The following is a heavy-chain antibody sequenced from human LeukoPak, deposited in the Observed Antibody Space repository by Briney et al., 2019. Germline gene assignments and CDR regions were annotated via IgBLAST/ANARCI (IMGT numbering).Heavy chain of an antibody. CDR1: GFTFGDYA. J-gene: IGHJ4*02. CDR2: IDNGGSDIT. CDR3: ARDLHNYGLDY. V-gene: IGHV3-NL1*01. Sequence: TGGSLRLSCTASGFTFGDYAMSWFRQAPGKGLEWVSVIDNGGSDITNYADSVKGRFTISRDNSKNTLYLQMNSLRPEDTAVYHCARDLHNYGLDYWGQGTLVTVSS. D-gene: IGHD5-18*01.